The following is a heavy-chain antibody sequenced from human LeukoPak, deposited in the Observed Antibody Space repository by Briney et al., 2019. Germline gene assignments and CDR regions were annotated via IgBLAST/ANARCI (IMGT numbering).Heavy chain of an antibody. Sequence: PGGSLRLSCAASGVSFSTYWMHWVRQAPGKGLVWVSRINTDGSTASYADFVKGRFTTARDNAKNTLYLQMNSLRVEDTAVYYCARDYYDSSGYYYDAFDIWGQGTLVTVSS. J-gene: IGHJ3*02. CDR1: GVSFSTYW. CDR3: ARDYYDSSGYYYDAFDI. D-gene: IGHD3-22*01. CDR2: INTDGSTA. V-gene: IGHV3-74*01.